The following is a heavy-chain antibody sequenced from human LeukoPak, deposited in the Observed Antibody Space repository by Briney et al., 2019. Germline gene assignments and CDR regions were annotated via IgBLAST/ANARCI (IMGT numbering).Heavy chain of an antibody. CDR1: GFTVSTNF. CDR3: ARSLSLAVAAIFGY. CDR2: IYSGGST. D-gene: IGHD6-19*01. Sequence: PGGSLRLSCAASGFTVSTNFMSWVRQAPGKGLEWVSVIYSGGSTFYADSVKGRFTISRDNPKNTLFLQMNSLRAEDTAVYYCARSLSLAVAAIFGYWGQGTLVTVSS. J-gene: IGHJ4*02. V-gene: IGHV3-66*01.